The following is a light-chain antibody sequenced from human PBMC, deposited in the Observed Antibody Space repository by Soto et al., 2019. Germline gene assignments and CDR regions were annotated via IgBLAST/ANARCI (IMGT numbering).Light chain of an antibody. V-gene: IGLV2-14*03. J-gene: IGLJ3*02. CDR3: SSYTSSSTWV. CDR2: DVS. CDR1: SSDVGGYNY. Sequence: QSALTQPASVSGSPGQSITISCTGTSSDVGGYNYVSWYQQHPGKAPKLMIYDVSSRPSGISIRFSGSKSGNTASPTISGLQAEDEAHYYCSSYTSSSTWVFGGGTKLTVL.